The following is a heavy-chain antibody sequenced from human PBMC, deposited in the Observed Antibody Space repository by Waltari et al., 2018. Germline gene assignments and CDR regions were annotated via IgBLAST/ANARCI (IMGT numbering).Heavy chain of an antibody. J-gene: IGHJ6*01. CDR3: ASQDLHGDFYRTDVFDF. CDR2: IHPIGST. Sequence: QVQLQESGPGLVKPSQTLSLTCKVSGDSISSGSYYWSWIRQPAGKGLEWIGRIHPIGSTNYSPSLKSRVTISLDTSTNQFSLSLSSMTAADTATYFCASQDLHGDFYRTDVFDFWGRGTSVTVSS. D-gene: IGHD2-21*02. V-gene: IGHV4-61*02. CDR1: GDSISSGSYY.